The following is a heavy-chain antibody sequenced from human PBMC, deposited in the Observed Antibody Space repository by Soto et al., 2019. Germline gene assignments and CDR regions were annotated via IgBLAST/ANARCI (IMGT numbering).Heavy chain of an antibody. CDR1: GGSISSSSYY. CDR2: VHYTGST. Sequence: SETLSLTCTVSGGSISSSSYYWGWIRQPPGKGLEWIGSVHYTGSTYYNPSLKSRVTISIDSSKNHLSLKVSSVTAADTAVYCCARHLYSGDSSAYSGYWGQGALVTVSS. D-gene: IGHD6-19*01. CDR3: ARHLYSGDSSAYSGY. J-gene: IGHJ4*02. V-gene: IGHV4-39*01.